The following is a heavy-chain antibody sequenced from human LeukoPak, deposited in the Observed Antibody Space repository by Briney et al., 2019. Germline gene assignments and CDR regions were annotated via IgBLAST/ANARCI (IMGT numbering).Heavy chain of an antibody. CDR3: ASRRSGWPNDAFDI. Sequence: GGSLRLSCAASGFTFSSYAMSWVRQAPGKGLEWVSAISGSGGSTYYADSVKGRFTISRDNSKNTLYLQMNDLRAGDTALYYCASRRSGWPNDAFDIWGQGTVVIVTS. V-gene: IGHV3-23*01. CDR1: GFTFSSYA. CDR2: ISGSGGST. J-gene: IGHJ3*02. D-gene: IGHD6-19*01.